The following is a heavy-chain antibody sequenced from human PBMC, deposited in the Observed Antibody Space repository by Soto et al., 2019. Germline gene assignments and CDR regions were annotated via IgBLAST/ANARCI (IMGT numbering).Heavy chain of an antibody. V-gene: IGHV3-33*01. Sequence: QVQLVESGGGVVQPGRSLRLSCAASGFTFSSYGMHWVRQAPGKGLEWVAVIWYDGSNKYYADSVKGRFTISRDNSKXXXXXXXXXXXXXXXXXXXXXRAPGYXXXYFDYWGQGTLVTVSS. CDR1: GFTFSSYG. J-gene: IGHJ4*02. CDR2: IWYDGSNK. CDR3: XRAPGYXXXYFDY.